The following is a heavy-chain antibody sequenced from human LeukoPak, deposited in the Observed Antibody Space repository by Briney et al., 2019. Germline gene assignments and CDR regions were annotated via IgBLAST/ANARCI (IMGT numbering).Heavy chain of an antibody. CDR2: IYSGGST. V-gene: IGHV3-66*01. CDR1: GFTFSSYW. Sequence: GGSLRLSCAASGFTFSSYWMSWVRQAPGKGLEWVSVIYSGGSTYYADSVKGRFTISRDNSKNTLYLQMNSLRAEDTAVYYCARDFGGAENFDYWGQGTLVTVSS. D-gene: IGHD4-23*01. J-gene: IGHJ4*02. CDR3: ARDFGGAENFDY.